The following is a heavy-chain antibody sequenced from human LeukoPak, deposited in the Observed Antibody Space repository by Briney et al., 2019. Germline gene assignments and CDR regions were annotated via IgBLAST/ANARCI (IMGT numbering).Heavy chain of an antibody. Sequence: ASVKVSCKASGYTFTNFGISWVRQAPGQGLEWMGWITPYNGNTNYAQTLQGRVTMTTDTSTSTAYMELRSLRSDDTAVYYCARVAPHRRLAVSGLIYFDYWGQGTLVTVSS. CDR2: ITPYNGNT. CDR3: ARVAPHRRLAVSGLIYFDY. V-gene: IGHV1-18*01. J-gene: IGHJ4*02. CDR1: GYTFTNFG. D-gene: IGHD3-10*01.